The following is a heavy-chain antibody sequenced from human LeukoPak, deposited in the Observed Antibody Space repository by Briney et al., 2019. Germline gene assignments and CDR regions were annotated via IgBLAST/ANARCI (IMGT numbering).Heavy chain of an antibody. V-gene: IGHV3-9*01. CDR1: GFTFDDYA. CDR3: AKALPLPPNFGTGITMVRGVIITGFDY. CDR2: ISWNSGSI. J-gene: IGHJ4*02. Sequence: LSGGSLRLSCAASGFTFDDYAMHWVRQAPGKGLEWVSGISWNSGSIGYADSVKGRFTISRDNAKNSLYLQMNSLRAEDTALYYCAKALPLPPNFGTGITMVRGVIITGFDYWGQGTLVTVSS. D-gene: IGHD3-10*01.